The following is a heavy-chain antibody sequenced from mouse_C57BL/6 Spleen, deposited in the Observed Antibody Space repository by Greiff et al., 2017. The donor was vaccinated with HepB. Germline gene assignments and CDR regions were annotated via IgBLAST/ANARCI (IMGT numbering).Heavy chain of an antibody. Sequence: EVQLQQSGPELVKPGASVKIPCKASGYTFTDYNMDWVKQSHGKSLEWIGDINPNNGGTIYNQKFKGKATLTVDKSSSTAYMELRSLTSEDTAVYYCARGAITTVVDWYFDVWGTGTTVTVSS. V-gene: IGHV1-18*01. CDR1: GYTFTDYN. CDR3: ARGAITTVVDWYFDV. J-gene: IGHJ1*02. D-gene: IGHD1-1*01. CDR2: INPNNGGT.